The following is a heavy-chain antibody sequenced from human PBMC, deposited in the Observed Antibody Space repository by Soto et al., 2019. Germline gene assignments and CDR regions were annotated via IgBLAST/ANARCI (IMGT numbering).Heavy chain of an antibody. Sequence: EVRLLVSGGGLVQPGGSVRLSCAVSGFTFSNYAMNWVRQTPGGGLEWVSTTTNTGGDKIYADSVKGRFTISRDNSKNTLFLQMNNLRVEDTAIYYCAKASGESYPWSRVSDSWGQGTRVTVSS. D-gene: IGHD1-26*01. V-gene: IGHV3-23*01. CDR1: GFTFSNYA. CDR3: AKASGESYPWSRVSDS. J-gene: IGHJ4*02. CDR2: TTNTGGDK.